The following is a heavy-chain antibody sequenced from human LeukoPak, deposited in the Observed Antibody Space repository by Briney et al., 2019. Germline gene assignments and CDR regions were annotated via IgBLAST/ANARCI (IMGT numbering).Heavy chain of an antibody. V-gene: IGHV3-30-3*01. Sequence: GGSLRLSCSAPGFTFSSYAMHWVRQAPGKGLEWVAVISYDGSNKYYADSVKGRFTISRDNSKNTLYLQMNSLRAEDTAVYYCARDSDVSHDAFDIWGQGTMVTVSS. J-gene: IGHJ3*02. CDR2: ISYDGSNK. CDR3: ARDSDVSHDAFDI. D-gene: IGHD3-10*01. CDR1: GFTFSSYA.